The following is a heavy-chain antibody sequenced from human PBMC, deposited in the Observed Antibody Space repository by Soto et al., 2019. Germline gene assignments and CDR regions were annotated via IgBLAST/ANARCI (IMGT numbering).Heavy chain of an antibody. J-gene: IGHJ4*02. CDR3: ARNTSPYSSGWYLGDY. CDR2: IIPIFGTA. V-gene: IGHV1-69*13. CDR1: GGTFSSYA. D-gene: IGHD6-19*01. Sequence: ASVKVSCKASGGTFSSYAISWVRQAPGQGLEWMGGIIPIFGTANYAQKFQGRVTITADESTSTAYMELSSLGSEDTAVYYCARNTSPYSSGWYLGDYWGQGTLVTSPQ.